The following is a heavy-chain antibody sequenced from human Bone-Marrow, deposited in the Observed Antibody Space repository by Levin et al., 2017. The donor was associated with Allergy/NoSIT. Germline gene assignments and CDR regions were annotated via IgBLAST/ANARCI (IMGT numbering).Heavy chain of an antibody. Sequence: GGSLRLSCAASGFTFDDYAMHWVRQAPGKGLEWVSGISWNSGSIGYADSVKGRFTISRDNAKNSLYLQMNSLRAEDTALYYCAKDSVLGVDSGYDRTNYYGMDVWGQGTTVTVSS. CDR3: AKDSVLGVDSGYDRTNYYGMDV. V-gene: IGHV3-9*01. CDR1: GFTFDDYA. CDR2: ISWNSGSI. J-gene: IGHJ6*02. D-gene: IGHD5-12*01.